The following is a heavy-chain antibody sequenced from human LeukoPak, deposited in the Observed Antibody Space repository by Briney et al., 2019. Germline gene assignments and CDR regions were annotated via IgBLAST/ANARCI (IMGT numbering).Heavy chain of an antibody. CDR3: ARDVTVFRTATPGY. V-gene: IGHV1-18*01. CDR2: ISAYNGNT. Sequence: ASVKVSCKASGYTFTSYGISWVRQAPGQGLEWMGWISAYNGNTNYAQKLQGRVTMTTDTSTSTAYMELRSLRSDDTAVYYCARDVTVFRTATPGYWGQGTLVTVSS. D-gene: IGHD5-24*01. CDR1: GYTFTSYG. J-gene: IGHJ4*02.